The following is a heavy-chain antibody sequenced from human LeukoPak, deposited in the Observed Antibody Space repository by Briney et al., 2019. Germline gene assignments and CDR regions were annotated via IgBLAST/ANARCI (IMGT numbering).Heavy chain of an antibody. CDR2: ISGSGGST. D-gene: IGHD1-1*01. CDR1: GFTFSSYA. CDR3: AKYNWNDVGYFDY. J-gene: IGHJ4*02. Sequence: PGGSLRLSCAASGFTFSSYAMSWVRQAPGKGLEWVSAISGSGGSTYYADSVKGRFTISRDNSKNTLYLQMNSLRAEGTAVYYCAKYNWNDVGYFDYWGQGTLVTVSS. V-gene: IGHV3-23*01.